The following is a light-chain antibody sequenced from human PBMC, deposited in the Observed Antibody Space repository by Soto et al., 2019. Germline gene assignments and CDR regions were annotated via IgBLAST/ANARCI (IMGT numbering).Light chain of an antibody. CDR3: CSYAGNPYV. J-gene: IGLJ1*01. CDR2: EGS. CDR1: TSDVGSYNS. Sequence: QSALTQPASVSGSPGQSIAISCTGTTSDVGSYNSVSWYQQHPGKAPKLMIYEGSKRPSGVSDRFSGSKSGNTASLTISGLQAEDEADYYCCSYAGNPYVFGTGTKVPVL. V-gene: IGLV2-23*01.